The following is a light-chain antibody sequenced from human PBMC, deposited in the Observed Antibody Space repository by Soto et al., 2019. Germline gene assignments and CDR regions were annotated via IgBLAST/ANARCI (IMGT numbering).Light chain of an antibody. CDR1: QSVCSSY. CDR2: GAS. V-gene: IGKV3-20*01. Sequence: VLTQSPGTLSLSPGERATLSCRASQSVCSSYLAWYQQKPGQAPRLLIYGASSRATGIPVRFSGSGSGTDFTFTISRLEPEDFAVYYCQEYGSSPFTFGPGTKVDIK. J-gene: IGKJ3*01. CDR3: QEYGSSPFT.